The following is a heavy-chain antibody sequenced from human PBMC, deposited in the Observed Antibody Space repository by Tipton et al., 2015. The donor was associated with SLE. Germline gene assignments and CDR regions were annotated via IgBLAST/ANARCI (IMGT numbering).Heavy chain of an antibody. CDR1: GGSFSGYY. Sequence: TLSLTCAVYGGSFSGYYWSWIRQPPGKGLEWIGEINHSGSTNYNPSLKSRVTISVDTSKNQFSLKLSSVTAADTAVYYCARGRTAAGRALNYWGQGTLATVSS. CDR3: ARGRTAAGRALNY. V-gene: IGHV4-34*01. CDR2: INHSGST. J-gene: IGHJ4*02. D-gene: IGHD6-13*01.